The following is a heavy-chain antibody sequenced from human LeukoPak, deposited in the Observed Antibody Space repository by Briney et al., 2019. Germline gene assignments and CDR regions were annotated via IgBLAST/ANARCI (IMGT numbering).Heavy chain of an antibody. Sequence: PSETLSLTCTVYGYSINNGYYWGWIRTPPGKGVEGIGSIYHSGSTYYNPSLKSRVTISVDTSKNQFSLKLSSVTAADTAVYYCARVGSSAWGLFPYWGQGTLVTVSS. CDR3: ARVGSSAWGLFPY. D-gene: IGHD3-10*01. CDR1: GYSINNGYY. J-gene: IGHJ4*02. V-gene: IGHV4-38-2*02. CDR2: IYHSGST.